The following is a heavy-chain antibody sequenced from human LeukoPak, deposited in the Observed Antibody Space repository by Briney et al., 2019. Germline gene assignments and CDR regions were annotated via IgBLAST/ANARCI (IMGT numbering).Heavy chain of an antibody. V-gene: IGHV4-34*01. J-gene: IGHJ6*03. Sequence: SETLSLTCAVYGGSFSGYYWSWIRQPPGKGLEWIGEINHSGSTNYNPSLKSRVTISVDTSKNQFSLKLSSVTAADTAVYYCARQSSYYYDSSGYFYYYYYMDVWGKGTTVTISS. D-gene: IGHD3-22*01. CDR3: ARQSSYYYDSSGYFYYYYYMDV. CDR1: GGSFSGYY. CDR2: INHSGST.